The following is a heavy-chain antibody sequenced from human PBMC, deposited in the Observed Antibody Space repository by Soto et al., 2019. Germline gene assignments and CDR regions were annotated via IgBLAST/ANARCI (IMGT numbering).Heavy chain of an antibody. D-gene: IGHD6-6*01. Sequence: LETMSLTYAVCGGSYSGYYWSSIHQHPEKGLEWIGEINHSGSTNYNPSLKSRVTISVDTSKNQFSLKLSSVTAADTAVYYCARGLQLVEVSYYYGMDVWGQGTTVTVS. CDR3: ARGLQLVEVSYYYGMDV. CDR2: INHSGST. CDR1: GGSYSGYY. J-gene: IGHJ6*02. V-gene: IGHV4-34*01.